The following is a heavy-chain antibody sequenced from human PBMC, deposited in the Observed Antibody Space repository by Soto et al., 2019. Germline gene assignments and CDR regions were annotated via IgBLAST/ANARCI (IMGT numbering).Heavy chain of an antibody. CDR2: ISAYNGNT. D-gene: IGHD3-22*01. CDR3: ARDVVVITKDYYYYGMDV. J-gene: IGHJ6*02. CDR1: GYTFTSYG. V-gene: IGHV1-18*01. Sequence: QVQLVQSGAEVKKPGASVKVSCKASGYTFTSYGISWVRQAPGQGLEWMGWISAYNGNTNYAQKLQGRVTMTTDTSTXTXXMELRSLRSDDTAVYYCARDVVVITKDYYYYGMDVWGQGTTVTVSS.